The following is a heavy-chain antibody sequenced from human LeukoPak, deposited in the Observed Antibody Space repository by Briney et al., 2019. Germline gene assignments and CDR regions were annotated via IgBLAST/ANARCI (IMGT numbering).Heavy chain of an antibody. CDR1: GYTFTGYY. CDR2: INPNSGGT. D-gene: IGHD6-13*01. Sequence: GASVKVSCKASGYTFTGYYMHWVRQAPGQGLEWMGWINPNSGGTNYAQKFQGRVTMTRDTSISTAYMELSRLRSDDTAVYYCARVGYSSSWYDGWFDPWGQGTLVTVSS. CDR3: ARVGYSSSWYDGWFDP. J-gene: IGHJ5*02. V-gene: IGHV1-2*02.